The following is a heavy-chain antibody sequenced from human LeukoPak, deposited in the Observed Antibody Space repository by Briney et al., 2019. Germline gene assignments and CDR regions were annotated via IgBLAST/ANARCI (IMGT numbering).Heavy chain of an antibody. D-gene: IGHD3-10*01. CDR3: ARYYGSGGPY. J-gene: IGHJ4*02. Sequence: YPGGSLRLSCAASGFTFSSYAMSWVRQAPGKGLEWVSAISGSGGGTYYADSVKGRFTISKDNSKDTLYLQMNSLRAEDTAVYYCARYYGSGGPYWGQGTLVTVSS. CDR1: GFTFSSYA. CDR2: ISGSGGGT. V-gene: IGHV3-23*01.